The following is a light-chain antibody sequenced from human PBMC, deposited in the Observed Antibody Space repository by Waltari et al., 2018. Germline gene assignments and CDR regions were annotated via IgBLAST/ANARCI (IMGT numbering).Light chain of an antibody. CDR2: DTS. V-gene: IGKV1-33*01. CDR3: QLYDISPMYT. J-gene: IGKJ2*01. CDR1: QDITIY. Sequence: DIQMTQSPSSLAASVGDRVTITCQASQDITIYLNWYQQKPGKAPKLLIYDTSKLETGVPSRFSGSGSGTHFTFTISSLQPEDIATYYCQLYDISPMYTFGQGTNLQIK.